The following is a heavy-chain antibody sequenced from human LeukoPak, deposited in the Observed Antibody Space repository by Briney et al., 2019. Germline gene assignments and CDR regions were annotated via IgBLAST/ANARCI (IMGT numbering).Heavy chain of an antibody. CDR3: ATGSYGSGSHSAYYYYYMDV. Sequence: ASVKVSCKASGYTFTGYYMHWVRQAPGQGLEWMGIINPSGGSTSYAQKFQGRVTMTRDMSTSTVYMELSSLRSEDTAVYYCATGSYGSGSHSAYYYYYMDVWGKGTTVTISS. CDR2: INPSGGST. J-gene: IGHJ6*03. D-gene: IGHD3-10*01. V-gene: IGHV1-46*01. CDR1: GYTFTGYY.